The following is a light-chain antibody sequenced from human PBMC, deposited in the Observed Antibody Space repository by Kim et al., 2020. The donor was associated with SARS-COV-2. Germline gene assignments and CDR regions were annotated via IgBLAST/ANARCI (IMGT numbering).Light chain of an antibody. CDR2: EGS. CDR3: SSYASYTTNYL. Sequence: QSALTQPPSVSGSPGQSITISCTGTINDIGSFALVSWYQQHPGKAPQLIIYEGSKRPSEVSFRFSGSKSGTTASLTISALQAEDEADYYCSSYASYTTNYLFGTGTKVTVL. CDR1: INDIGSFAL. J-gene: IGLJ1*01. V-gene: IGLV2-23*01.